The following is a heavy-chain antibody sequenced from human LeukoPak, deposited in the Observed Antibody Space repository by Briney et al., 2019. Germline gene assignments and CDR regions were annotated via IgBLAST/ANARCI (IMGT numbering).Heavy chain of an antibody. CDR2: IYHSGST. Sequence: SETLSLTCTVSGYSISSGYYWGWIRQPPGKGLEWIGSIYHSGSTYYNPSLKSRVTISVDTSKNQFSLKLSSVTAADTAVYYCARGSWMDVWGKGTTVTVSS. CDR1: GYSISSGYY. J-gene: IGHJ6*04. V-gene: IGHV4-38-2*02. CDR3: ARGSWMDV.